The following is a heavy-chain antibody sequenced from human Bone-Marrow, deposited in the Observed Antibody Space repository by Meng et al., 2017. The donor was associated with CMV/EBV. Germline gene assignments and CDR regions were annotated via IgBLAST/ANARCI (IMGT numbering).Heavy chain of an antibody. D-gene: IGHD2-2*01. Sequence: GSLRLSCTVSGGSISSYYWSWIRQPPGKGLEWIGYIYYSGSTNYNPSLKSRVTISVDTSKNQFSLKLSSVTAADTAVYYCAGHCSSTSCTSYYYYYGMDVWGQGTTVTVSS. CDR2: IYYSGST. CDR1: GGSISSYY. V-gene: IGHV4-59*01. J-gene: IGHJ6*02. CDR3: AGHCSSTSCTSYYYYYGMDV.